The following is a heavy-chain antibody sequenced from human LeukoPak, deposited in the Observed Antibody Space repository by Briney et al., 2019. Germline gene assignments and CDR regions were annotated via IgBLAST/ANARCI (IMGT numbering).Heavy chain of an antibody. D-gene: IGHD3-22*01. CDR2: IKSDGSST. J-gene: IGHJ4*02. Sequence: GGSLRLSCAASGFTLTTYWMHWVRQAPGKGLVWVSRIKSDGSSTSYADSVKGRFTVSRDSAKNSLYLQMNSLRAEDTAVYYCGYYDRSGYYYYFDYWGQGNLVTVSS. CDR3: GYYDRSGYYYYFDY. CDR1: GFTLTTYW. V-gene: IGHV3-74*01.